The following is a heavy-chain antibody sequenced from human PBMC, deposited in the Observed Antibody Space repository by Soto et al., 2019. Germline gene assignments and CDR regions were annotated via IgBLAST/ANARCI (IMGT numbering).Heavy chain of an antibody. CDR1: GGSFSGYY. J-gene: IGHJ3*02. CDR2: INHSGST. Sequence: SETLSLTCAVYGGSFSGYYGSWIRQPPGKGLEGIGEINHSGSTNYNPSLKSRVTISVDTSKNQFSLKLSSVTAAHTAVYYCARLRVVGATDAFAIWGQGTMVTVSS. V-gene: IGHV4-34*01. CDR3: ARLRVVGATDAFAI. D-gene: IGHD1-26*01.